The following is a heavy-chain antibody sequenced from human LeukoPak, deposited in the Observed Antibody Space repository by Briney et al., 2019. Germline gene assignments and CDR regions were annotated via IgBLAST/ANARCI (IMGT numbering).Heavy chain of an antibody. Sequence: PSETLSLICTVSGCSISSHYWSWIRQPPGKGLEWIGDIYYSGSTNYNPSLKSRVTISVDTSKNQFSLKLSSVTAADTAVYYCARVVDGYCSSTSCYTYWFDPWGQGTLVTVSS. D-gene: IGHD2-2*02. V-gene: IGHV4-59*11. J-gene: IGHJ5*02. CDR1: GCSISSHY. CDR3: ARVVDGYCSSTSCYTYWFDP. CDR2: IYYSGST.